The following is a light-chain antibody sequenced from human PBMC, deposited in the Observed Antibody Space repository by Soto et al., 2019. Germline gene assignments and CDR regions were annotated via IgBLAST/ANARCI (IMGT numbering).Light chain of an antibody. Sequence: EIVLTQSPGALSLSPGERATLSCRASQSVSDNYLAWYQQKPGQAPRLLIYGASIRATGIPDRFSGSGSGADFTLTIIRLEPEDFAVYYCQQYGGSPRVSFGGGTKVEIK. CDR2: GAS. CDR1: QSVSDNY. J-gene: IGKJ4*01. V-gene: IGKV3-20*01. CDR3: QQYGGSPRVS.